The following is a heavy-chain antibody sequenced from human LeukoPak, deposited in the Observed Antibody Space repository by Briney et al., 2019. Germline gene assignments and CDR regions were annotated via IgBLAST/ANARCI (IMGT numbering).Heavy chain of an antibody. CDR1: GYTFTSHD. D-gene: IGHD6-13*01. CDR2: MSPSSSNT. J-gene: IGHJ4*02. V-gene: IGHV1-8*01. CDR3: ARGITAGFDY. Sequence: ASVKVSCKASGYTFTSHDINWVRQATGQGLEWMGWMSPSSSNTGYVQKFQGRVSMTWDTSISTAYMELTNLKSEDTAVYYCARGITAGFDYLGQGTLVTVSS.